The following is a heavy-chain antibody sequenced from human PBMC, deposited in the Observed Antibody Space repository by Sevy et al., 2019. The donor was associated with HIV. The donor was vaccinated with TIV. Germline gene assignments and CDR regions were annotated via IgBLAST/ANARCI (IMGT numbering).Heavy chain of an antibody. CDR2: ISWKYVK. CDR3: AHKSLDWFDP. J-gene: IGHJ5*02. CDR1: GFSLSTSGVS. V-gene: IGHV2-5*01. Sequence: SGPTLVNPTQTLTLTCTFSGFSLSTSGVSVGWIRQPPGKALEWLAVISWKYVKRYTPSLESRLTITKDTFKNQLVLTMLDMDPVDTATYYCAHKSLDWFDPWGQGILVTVSS.